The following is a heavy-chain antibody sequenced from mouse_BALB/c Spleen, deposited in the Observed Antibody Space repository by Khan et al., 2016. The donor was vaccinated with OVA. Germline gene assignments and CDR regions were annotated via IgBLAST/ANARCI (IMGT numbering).Heavy chain of an antibody. J-gene: IGHJ2*01. V-gene: IGHV1-4*01. CDR2: INPSSGYT. Sequence: QVQLQQSGAELARPGASVKMSCKASGYTFTTYTMHWVKQRPGQGLEWIGYINPSSGYTKYNQKFKDKATLTADKSSSTAYMQLTSLTSEDPAALYCARTHERWGQGTTLTVSS. CDR1: GYTFTTYT. CDR3: ARTHER.